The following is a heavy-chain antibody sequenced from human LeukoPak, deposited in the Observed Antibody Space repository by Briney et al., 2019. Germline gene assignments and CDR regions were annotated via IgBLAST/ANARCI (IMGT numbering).Heavy chain of an antibody. Sequence: SETLSLTCTVSGGSVSSWYWSWIRQPPGKGLEWIGYIYDSGNTNYNPSLKSRVTISIDTSKNQFSLRLTSATAADTATYYCARETSLTGYASGLGFNYWGQGILVTVSS. CDR1: GGSVSSWY. J-gene: IGHJ4*02. V-gene: IGHV4-59*02. D-gene: IGHD6-19*01. CDR3: ARETSLTGYASGLGFNY. CDR2: IYDSGNT.